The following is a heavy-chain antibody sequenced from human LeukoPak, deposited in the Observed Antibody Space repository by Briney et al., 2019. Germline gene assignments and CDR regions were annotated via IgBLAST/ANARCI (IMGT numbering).Heavy chain of an antibody. J-gene: IGHJ3*02. CDR2: INPSGSSA. V-gene: IGHV1-46*01. Sequence: ASVKVYCKASGYSFTSYYMHWVRQAPGQGLEWMGFINPSGSSAAYAQKFQGRLTMTRDMFTSTDYMELTSLTSDDTAVYYCARVFRGYSYGHGYWDAFDIWGQGTMVTVSS. CDR1: GYSFTSYY. D-gene: IGHD5-18*01. CDR3: ARVFRGYSYGHGYWDAFDI.